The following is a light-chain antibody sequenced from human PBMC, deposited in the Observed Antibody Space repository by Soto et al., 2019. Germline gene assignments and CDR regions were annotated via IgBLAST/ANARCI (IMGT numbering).Light chain of an antibody. CDR3: SSYAGSNNVV. CDR1: SGDVGGYNY. CDR2: DVT. Sequence: QSVLTQPPSASGSPGQSVTICCTGTSGDVGGYNYVSWYQQHPGKAPKLMIYDVTKRPSGVPDRFSGSKSGNTASLTVSGLQAEDEADYYCSSYAGSNNVVFGVGTKVTVL. J-gene: IGLJ2*01. V-gene: IGLV2-8*01.